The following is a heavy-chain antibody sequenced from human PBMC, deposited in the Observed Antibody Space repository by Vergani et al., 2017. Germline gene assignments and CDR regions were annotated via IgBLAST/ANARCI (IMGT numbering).Heavy chain of an antibody. Sequence: QVQLVQSGAEVKKPGASVKVSCKASGYTFTSYGISWVRQAPGQGLEWMGWISAYNGNTNYAQKLQGRVTMTTDTSTSTAYMELRSLRSYDTAVYYCARALLGYCSGGSCYPYYFDYWGQGTLVTVSS. CDR3: ARALLGYCSGGSCYPYYFDY. D-gene: IGHD2-15*01. CDR1: GYTFTSYG. J-gene: IGHJ4*02. CDR2: ISAYNGNT. V-gene: IGHV1-18*01.